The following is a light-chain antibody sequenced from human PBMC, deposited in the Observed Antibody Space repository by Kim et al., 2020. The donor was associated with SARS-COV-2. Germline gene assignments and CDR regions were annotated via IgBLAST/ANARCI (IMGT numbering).Light chain of an antibody. CDR2: EDN. V-gene: IGLV6-57*03. CDR1: SGRIASNY. CDR3: QSYDSSNYVV. J-gene: IGLJ2*01. Sequence: KEVANPCTRSSGRIASNYVQWYQQRPGSAPTTVIYEDNQRPSGVPDLFSGSIDSSSNSASLTISGLKTEDEADYYCQSYDSSNYVVFGGGTQLTVL.